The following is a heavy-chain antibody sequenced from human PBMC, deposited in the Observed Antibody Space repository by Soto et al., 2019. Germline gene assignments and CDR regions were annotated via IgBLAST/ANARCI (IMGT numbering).Heavy chain of an antibody. V-gene: IGHV3-30*18. CDR3: AKDFHYYDSSGYYPDAFDI. J-gene: IGHJ3*02. Sequence: GGSLRLSCSASVFTFSSYGMHWGRQAPGKGLEWVAVISYDGSNKYYADSVKGRFTISRDNSKNTPYLQMNSLRAEDTAVYYCAKDFHYYDSSGYYPDAFDIWGQGTMVTVSS. CDR2: ISYDGSNK. D-gene: IGHD3-22*01. CDR1: VFTFSSYG.